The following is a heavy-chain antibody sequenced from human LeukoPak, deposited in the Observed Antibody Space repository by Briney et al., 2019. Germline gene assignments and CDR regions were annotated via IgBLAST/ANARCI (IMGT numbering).Heavy chain of an antibody. CDR2: IKEDGSQK. V-gene: IGHV3-7*01. CDR1: GFAFSNYA. Sequence: GGSLRLSCAASGFAFSNYAMSWVRQAPGKGLGWVANIKEDGSQKYYVGSVKGRFTVSRDNAKNSLYLQMSSLRAEDTAVYFCARDHQNGYYFYWGQGTVVTVSS. D-gene: IGHD3-22*01. J-gene: IGHJ4*02. CDR3: ARDHQNGYYFY.